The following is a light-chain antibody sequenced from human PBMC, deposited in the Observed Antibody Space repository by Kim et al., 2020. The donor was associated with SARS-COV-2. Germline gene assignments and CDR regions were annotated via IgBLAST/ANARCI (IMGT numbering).Light chain of an antibody. CDR3: CSYAGSFPSYV. CDR2: DVS. J-gene: IGLJ1*01. Sequence: QSALTQPRSVSGSPGLSVTISCTGTSSDVGGDNYVSWYQQHPGKAPKLMIYDVSKRPSGVPDRFSGSKSGNTASLTISGLQAEDEADYYCCSYAGSFPSYVVATGTKVTVL. V-gene: IGLV2-11*01. CDR1: SSDVGGDNY.